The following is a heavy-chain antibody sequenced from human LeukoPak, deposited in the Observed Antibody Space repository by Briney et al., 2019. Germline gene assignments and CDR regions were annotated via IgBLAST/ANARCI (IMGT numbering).Heavy chain of an antibody. Sequence: PGGSLRLSCAASGFTFSSYWMHWVRQAPGKGLVWVSRINSDGSSTSYADSVKGRFTISRDNAKNTLYLQMNSLRAEDTAVYYCAREDYDYYYGMDVWGQGTTVTVSS. CDR2: INSDGSST. V-gene: IGHV3-74*01. J-gene: IGHJ6*02. CDR1: GFTFSSYW. CDR3: AREDYDYYYGMDV.